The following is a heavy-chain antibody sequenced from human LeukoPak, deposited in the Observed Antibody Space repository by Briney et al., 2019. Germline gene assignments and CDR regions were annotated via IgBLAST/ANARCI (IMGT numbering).Heavy chain of an antibody. D-gene: IGHD1-1*01. CDR1: GFTFSSYW. CDR2: VNNDGSST. V-gene: IGHV3-74*01. CDR3: ARGGWGTGTDY. Sequence: GGSLRLSCAASGFTFSSYWMYWVRQAPGKGLVWVSRVNNDGSSTTYADSVKGRFTISRDNAKNTIYLQMNSLRAEDTAVYYCARGGWGTGTDYWGQGTLVTVSS. J-gene: IGHJ4*02.